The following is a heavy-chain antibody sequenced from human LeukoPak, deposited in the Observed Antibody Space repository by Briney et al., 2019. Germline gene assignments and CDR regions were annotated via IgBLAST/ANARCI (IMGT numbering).Heavy chain of an antibody. V-gene: IGHV3-23*01. D-gene: IGHD3-22*01. CDR3: ARDSPPYYYDSSGYTNDY. CDR2: ISGSGGST. Sequence: PGGSLRLSCAASGFTFSSYGMHWVRQAPGKGLEWVSAISGSGGSTYYADSVKGRFTISRDNSKNTLYLQMNSLRAEDTAVYYCARDSPPYYYDSSGYTNDYWGQGTLVTVSS. CDR1: GFTFSSYG. J-gene: IGHJ4*02.